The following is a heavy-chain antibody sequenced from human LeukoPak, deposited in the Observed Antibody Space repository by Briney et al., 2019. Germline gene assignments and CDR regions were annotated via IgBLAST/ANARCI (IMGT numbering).Heavy chain of an antibody. CDR3: ARGSFGYYGSGSQIKYYFDY. CDR1: GGSISSYY. CDR2: IYYSGST. Sequence: SETLSLTCTVSGGSISSYYWSWIRQPPGKGLEWIGYIYYSGSTNYNPSLKSRVTISVDTSKNQFSLKLSSVTAADTAVYYCARGSFGYYGSGSQIKYYFDYWGQGTLVTVSS. V-gene: IGHV4-59*01. J-gene: IGHJ4*02. D-gene: IGHD3-10*01.